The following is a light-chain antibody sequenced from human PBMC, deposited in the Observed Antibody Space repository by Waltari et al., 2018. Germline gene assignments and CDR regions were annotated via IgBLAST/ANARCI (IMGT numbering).Light chain of an antibody. CDR1: SRDVGGYGY. CDR2: EFR. Sequence: QSALTQPASVSGSPGQSITISCTGTSRDVGGYGYVYWYRQYPGKAPKLLISEFRNRPSGISHRFSGSKSGNTASLTISGLQAEDEGDYYCSSYTATSTVLFGGGTKVTVL. V-gene: IGLV2-14*01. J-gene: IGLJ2*01. CDR3: SSYTATSTVL.